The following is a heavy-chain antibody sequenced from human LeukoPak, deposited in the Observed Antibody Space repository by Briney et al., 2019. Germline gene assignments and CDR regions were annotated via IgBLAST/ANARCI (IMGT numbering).Heavy chain of an antibody. J-gene: IGHJ3*02. D-gene: IGHD3-10*01. Sequence: GSLRLSCAASGFTFSSFAMSWVRQAPGEGLEWVSAISGSGGSTYYADSVKGRFTISRENSKNTLYLQMNSLRAEDTAVYYCARGVGSGSYLGNVFDIWGQGTMVTVSS. CDR1: GFTFSSFA. V-gene: IGHV3-23*01. CDR3: ARGVGSGSYLGNVFDI. CDR2: ISGSGGST.